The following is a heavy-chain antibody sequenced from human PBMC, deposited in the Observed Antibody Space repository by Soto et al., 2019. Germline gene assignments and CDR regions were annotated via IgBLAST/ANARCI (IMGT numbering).Heavy chain of an antibody. Sequence: QVQLVQSGAEVKEPGDSVRVSCEASGYTFTAYYIHWVRQAPGQGLEWMGWINPKFGDTTYAQDFQGRVSMTRDMSISTVYMELIRLTSDDTAIYYCASNMDYYYGPGSGNGHGFWGQGTTVTVFS. J-gene: IGHJ6*02. CDR1: GYTFTAYY. CDR2: INPKFGDT. D-gene: IGHD3-10*01. V-gene: IGHV1-2*02. CDR3: ASNMDYYYGPGSGNGHGF.